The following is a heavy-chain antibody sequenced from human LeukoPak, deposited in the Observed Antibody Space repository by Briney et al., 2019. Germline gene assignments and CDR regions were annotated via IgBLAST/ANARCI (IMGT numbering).Heavy chain of an antibody. V-gene: IGHV1-18*01. CDR3: VRGKVPAAINPTGAFDI. D-gene: IGHD2-2*01. J-gene: IGHJ3*02. CDR1: GYTFTSYG. Sequence: ASVKVSCKASGYTFTSYGISWVRQAPGQGLEWMGWISAYNGNTNYAQKLQGRVTMTTDTSTSTAYMELRSLRSDDTAVYYCVRGKVPAAINPTGAFDIWGQGTMVTVSS. CDR2: ISAYNGNT.